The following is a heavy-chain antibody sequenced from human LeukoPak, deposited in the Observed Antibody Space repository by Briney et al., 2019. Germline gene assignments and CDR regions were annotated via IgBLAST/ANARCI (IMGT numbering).Heavy chain of an antibody. CDR2: ISESGDKT. V-gene: IGHV3-23*01. CDR1: GFTFSNYA. D-gene: IGHD1-26*01. Sequence: GGSLRLSCAASGFTFSNYAMNWVRQAPGRGLEWVSPISESGDKTDYADSVRGRFTSSRDNSQNTLYLQMNSLRAEDTALYYCAKQWVDCWGQGTLVTVSS. CDR3: AKQWVDC. J-gene: IGHJ4*02.